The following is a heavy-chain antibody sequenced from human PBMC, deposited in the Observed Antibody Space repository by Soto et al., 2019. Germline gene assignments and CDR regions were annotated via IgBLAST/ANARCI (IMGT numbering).Heavy chain of an antibody. CDR3: ASPEMATTYYYYYGMDV. V-gene: IGHV1-69*01. D-gene: IGHD5-12*01. CDR2: IIPIFGTA. Sequence: QVQLVQSGAEVKKPGSSVKVSCKASGGTFSSYAISWVRQAPGQGLEWMGGIIPIFGTANYAQKFLGRVTITADESTSTAYMELSSLRSEDTAVYYCASPEMATTYYYYYGMDVWGQGTTVTVSS. J-gene: IGHJ6*02. CDR1: GGTFSSYA.